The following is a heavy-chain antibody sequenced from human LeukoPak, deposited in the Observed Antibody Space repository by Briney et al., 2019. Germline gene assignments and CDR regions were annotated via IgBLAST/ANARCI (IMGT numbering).Heavy chain of an antibody. CDR2: MNPNSGNT. Sequence: GASVKVSCKASGYTFTSYDINLVRQATGQGLEWMGWMNPNSGNTGYAQKFQGRVTITRNTSISTAYMELSSLRSEDTAVYYCARGSFCGGDCYSYYFDYWGQGTLVTVSS. CDR3: ARGSFCGGDCYSYYFDY. V-gene: IGHV1-8*03. D-gene: IGHD2-21*01. CDR1: GYTFTSYD. J-gene: IGHJ4*02.